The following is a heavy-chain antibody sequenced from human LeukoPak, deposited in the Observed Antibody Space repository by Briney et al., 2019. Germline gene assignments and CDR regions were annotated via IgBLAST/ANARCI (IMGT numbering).Heavy chain of an antibody. J-gene: IGHJ5*02. CDR3: ARLGYCSSTSCYSRWFDP. D-gene: IGHD2-2*02. CDR1: GGTFSSYT. CDR2: IIPILGIA. V-gene: IGHV1-69*02. Sequence: GSSVKVSCKASGGTFSSYTISWLLQAPGQGLEWMGRIIPILGIANYAQKFQGRVTITADKSTSTAYMELSSLRSEDTAVYYCARLGYCSSTSCYSRWFDPWGQGTLVTVSS.